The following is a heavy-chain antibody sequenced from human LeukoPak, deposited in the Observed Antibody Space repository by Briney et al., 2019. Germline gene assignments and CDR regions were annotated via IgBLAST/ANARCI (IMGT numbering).Heavy chain of an antibody. V-gene: IGHV1-18*01. Sequence: ASVKVSCKASGYTFTSYGISWVRQAPGQGLEWMGWISAYNGNTNYAQKLQGRVTMTTDTSTSTAYMELRSLRSDDTAVYYCASGPYYYDSSGYADYWGPGTLVTVSS. J-gene: IGHJ4*02. CDR1: GYTFTSYG. CDR2: ISAYNGNT. CDR3: ASGPYYYDSSGYADY. D-gene: IGHD3-22*01.